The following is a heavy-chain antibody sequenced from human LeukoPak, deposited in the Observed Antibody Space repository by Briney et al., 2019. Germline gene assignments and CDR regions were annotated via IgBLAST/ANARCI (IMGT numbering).Heavy chain of an antibody. J-gene: IGHJ4*02. CDR3: ARGEVGSIGRLGY. D-gene: IGHD1-26*01. Sequence: SETLSLTCSVSGCSISSGNYWGWIRQPPGKTLEWIGSTYHSGSTQLHPSLHSRVTISVDTSKNQFFLNLSSVTATDTAVYYCARGEVGSIGRLGYWGQGILVTVSS. CDR2: TYHSGST. CDR1: GCSISSGNY. V-gene: IGHV4-38-2*02.